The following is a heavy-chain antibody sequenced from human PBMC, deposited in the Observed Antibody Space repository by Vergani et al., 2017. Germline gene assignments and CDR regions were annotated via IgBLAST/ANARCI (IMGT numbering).Heavy chain of an antibody. V-gene: IGHV3-30*02. CDR2: IGKDGINT. D-gene: IGHD2-21*02. J-gene: IGHJ4*02. CDR3: AKYLRDSTDGLPDS. CDR1: GFTFSNFG. Sequence: GQLVESGGDWVQPGGSLRLSCAASGFTFSNFGMHWIRQAPGKGLEWLAYIGKDGINTRYRDAVKGRFTVSRDNSKDILYLQMDSLRSEDTALYYCAKYLRDSTDGLPDSWGPGTLVIVSS.